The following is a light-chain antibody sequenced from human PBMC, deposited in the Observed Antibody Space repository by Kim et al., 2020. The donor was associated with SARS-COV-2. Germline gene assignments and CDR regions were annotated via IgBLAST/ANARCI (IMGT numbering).Light chain of an antibody. CDR3: QQYDNLPPYT. CDR1: QDINNY. Sequence: DIQMTQSPSSLSASVGDRVTITCQASQDINNYLNWYQQKPGKAPKLLIYDATNLETGVPSRFSGSGSGTDFTITISSLQPEDIATYYCQQYDNLPPYTFGQGTKLEI. J-gene: IGKJ2*01. V-gene: IGKV1-33*01. CDR2: DAT.